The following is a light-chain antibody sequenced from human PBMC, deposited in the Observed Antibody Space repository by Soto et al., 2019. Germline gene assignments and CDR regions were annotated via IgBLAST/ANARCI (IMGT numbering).Light chain of an antibody. CDR2: DVS. J-gene: IGLJ1*01. CDR3: SSYTSRSTLEV. Sequence: QSALTQPASGSGSPGQSSTISCTGTSSDVGGYNYVSWYQPHPGKAHKLMIYDVSNRPSGVAKRFSGSKSGNTASLPISGLQAEDDADYYCSSYTSRSTLEVFGTGTKVTFL. CDR1: SSDVGGYNY. V-gene: IGLV2-14*01.